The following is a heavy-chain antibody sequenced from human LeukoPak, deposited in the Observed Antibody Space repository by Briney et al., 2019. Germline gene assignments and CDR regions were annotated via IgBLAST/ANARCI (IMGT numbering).Heavy chain of an antibody. CDR1: SGSIDSYY. CDR3: ARGAASTGYDPYFDY. D-gene: IGHD5-12*01. J-gene: IGHJ4*02. CDR2: IYYTGST. Sequence: PSETLSLTCSVSSGSIDSYYWSWIRQPPGKGLEWIGSIYYTGSTNYSPSLRSRVTMSVDTSKNQFSLKLSSVTAADTAVYYCARGAASTGYDPYFDYWGQGALVTVSS. V-gene: IGHV4-59*12.